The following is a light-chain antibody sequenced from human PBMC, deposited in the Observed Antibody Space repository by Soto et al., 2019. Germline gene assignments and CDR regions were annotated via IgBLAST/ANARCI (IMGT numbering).Light chain of an antibody. J-gene: IGKJ1*01. V-gene: IGKV1-5*03. Sequence: QMTQSPSTLSASEGDRVTITCWASQSVGSWLAWHQQKPGGAPKVLVYKASTLQDEVPSRFCGSGSGTEFTLTISNLQPDDVSTYISHQYSRYPWTFGQGTKVEIK. CDR2: KAS. CDR3: HQYSRYPWT. CDR1: QSVGSW.